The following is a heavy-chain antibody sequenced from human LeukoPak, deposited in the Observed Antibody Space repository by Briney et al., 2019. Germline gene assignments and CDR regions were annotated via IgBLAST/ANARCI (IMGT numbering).Heavy chain of an antibody. CDR1: GGSISSYS. V-gene: IGHV4-59*06. J-gene: IGHJ4*02. Sequence: SETLSLTCTVSGGSISSYSWSWIRQPPGKGLEWIGYIYYSGSTYYNPSLKSRVTISVDTSKNQFSLKLSSVTAADTAVYYCARVTGPIDYWGQGTLVTVSS. CDR2: IYYSGST. D-gene: IGHD7-27*01. CDR3: ARVTGPIDY.